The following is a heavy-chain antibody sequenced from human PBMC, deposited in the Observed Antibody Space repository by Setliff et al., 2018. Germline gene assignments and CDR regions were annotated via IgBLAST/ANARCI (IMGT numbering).Heavy chain of an antibody. CDR1: GDSINSRTNY. V-gene: IGHV4-61*09. J-gene: IGHJ4*02. Sequence: SETLSLTCTVSGDSINSRTNYWSWIRQPAGKGPEWIGHFHTGGATDYNLSLKSRVTISLDSSKNQFSLRLSSVTAADAAVYFCARESATIGEFPLYYFDKWGQGIPVTSPQ. CDR2: FHTGGAT. D-gene: IGHD3-10*01. CDR3: ARESATIGEFPLYYFDK.